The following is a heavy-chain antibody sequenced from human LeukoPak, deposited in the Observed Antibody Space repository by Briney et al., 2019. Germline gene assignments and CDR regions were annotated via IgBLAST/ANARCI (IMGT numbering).Heavy chain of an antibody. V-gene: IGHV1-69*13. CDR3: AREGYCSGGSCYSAAYYYYYGMDV. J-gene: IGHJ6*02. CDR1: GGTFSSYA. Sequence: ASVKVSCKASGGTFSSYAISWVRQAPGQGLEWMGGIIPIFGTANYAQKFQGRVTITADESTSTAYMELSSLRSEDTAVYYCAREGYCSGGSCYSAAYYYYYGMDVWGQGTTVTDSS. CDR2: IIPIFGTA. D-gene: IGHD2-15*01.